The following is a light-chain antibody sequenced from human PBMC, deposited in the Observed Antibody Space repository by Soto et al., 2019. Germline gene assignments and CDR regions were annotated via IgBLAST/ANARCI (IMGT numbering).Light chain of an antibody. Sequence: EIVLTQSPGTLSLSPGERATLSCRASQSVDSRYLAWYQQKPGQAPRLLIYGASSRATGTPDRFSGSGSGTDFTLIISRLEPEDFAVYYCQQYGSSPWMYTFGQGTKLEIK. CDR3: QQYGSSPWMYT. J-gene: IGKJ2*01. CDR1: QSVDSRY. CDR2: GAS. V-gene: IGKV3-20*01.